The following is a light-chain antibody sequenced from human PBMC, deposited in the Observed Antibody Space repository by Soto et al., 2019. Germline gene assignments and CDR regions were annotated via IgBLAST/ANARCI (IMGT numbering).Light chain of an antibody. CDR3: QQLNSYPYT. CDR2: AAS. Sequence: DIQLTQSPSFLSASVGDRVTITCRASQGISSYLAWYQQKPGKAPNLLIYAASTLQSGVPSTFSGSGSGTEFTLTISSLQPEDFATYYCQQLNSYPYTFGQGTKLEIK. V-gene: IGKV1-9*01. CDR1: QGISSY. J-gene: IGKJ2*01.